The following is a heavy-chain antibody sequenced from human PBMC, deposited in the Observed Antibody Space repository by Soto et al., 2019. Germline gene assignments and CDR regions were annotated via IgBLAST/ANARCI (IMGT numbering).Heavy chain of an antibody. Sequence: QVQLQESGPGLVKPSETLSLTCTVSGDSISYYYWSWIRQPPGKGLEWIGYIYYSGSTNYNPPLKSRVTISVDTSKNQFSLKLSSVTAADTAVYYCARGGWRQIDYWGQGTLVTVSS. CDR3: ARGGWRQIDY. V-gene: IGHV4-59*08. CDR2: IYYSGST. CDR1: GDSISYYY. J-gene: IGHJ4*02. D-gene: IGHD3-3*01.